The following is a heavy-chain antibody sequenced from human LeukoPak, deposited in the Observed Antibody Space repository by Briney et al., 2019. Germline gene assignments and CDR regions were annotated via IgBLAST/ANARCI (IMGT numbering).Heavy chain of an antibody. J-gene: IGHJ5*02. CDR3: AREGRSSRNWFDP. V-gene: IGHV1-2*02. CDR1: GYTFTPSY. D-gene: IGHD6-13*01. Sequence: ASVKPSCTASGYTFTPSYMHWVRQAPGHGLEWLGWINPNSGGTNYAQKFQGRVTMTRDTSISTAYMELSRLRSDDTAVYYCAREGRSSRNWFDPWGQGTLVTVSS. CDR2: INPNSGGT.